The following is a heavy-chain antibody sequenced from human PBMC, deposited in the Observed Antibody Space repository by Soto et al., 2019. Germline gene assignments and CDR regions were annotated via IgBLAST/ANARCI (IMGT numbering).Heavy chain of an antibody. CDR2: IYYDGST. D-gene: IGHD6-25*01. J-gene: IGHJ5*02. CDR1: GGSISTYY. Sequence: HVQLQESGPGLVKPSETLSLTCTVSGGSISTYYWSWIRQPPGKGLEWIVYIYYDGSTGYNPSLRSLVTISVDTSKNQFSLILSSVTSADTAVYYCARDQLSSGLYVWFDPWGQGTLVTVSS. V-gene: IGHV4-59*01. CDR3: ARDQLSSGLYVWFDP.